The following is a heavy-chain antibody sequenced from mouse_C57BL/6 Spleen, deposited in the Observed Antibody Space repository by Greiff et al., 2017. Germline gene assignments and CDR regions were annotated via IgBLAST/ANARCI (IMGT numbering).Heavy chain of an antibody. D-gene: IGHD3-3*01. CDR3: ARGTFLYWYFDV. CDR1: GFTFSSYA. J-gene: IGHJ1*03. Sequence: EVKVVESGGGLVKPGGSLKLSCAASGFTFSSYAMSWVRQTPEKRLEWVATISDGGSYTYYPGNVKGRFTISRDNAKNNLYLQMSHLKSEDTAMYYCARGTFLYWYFDVWGTGTTVTVSS. V-gene: IGHV5-4*03. CDR2: ISDGGSYT.